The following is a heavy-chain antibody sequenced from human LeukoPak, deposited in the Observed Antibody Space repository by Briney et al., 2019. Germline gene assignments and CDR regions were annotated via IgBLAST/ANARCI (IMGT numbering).Heavy chain of an antibody. CDR2: ISSSSSYI. V-gene: IGHV3-21*04. Sequence: GGSLRLSCAASGFTFSSYSMNWVRQAPGKGLEWVSSISSSSSYIYYADSVKGRFTISRDNAKNSLYLQMNSLKTEDTAVYYCIGSSSSSEYNYYMDIWGKGTTVTVSS. J-gene: IGHJ6*03. D-gene: IGHD6-6*01. CDR1: GFTFSSYS. CDR3: IGSSSSSEYNYYMDI.